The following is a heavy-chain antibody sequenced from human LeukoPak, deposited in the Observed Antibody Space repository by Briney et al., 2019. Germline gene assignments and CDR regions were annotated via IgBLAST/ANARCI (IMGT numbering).Heavy chain of an antibody. CDR2: ISGSGGTT. J-gene: IGHJ4*02. Sequence: PGGSLRLSCAASGFTFNNYAMSWVRQAPGKGLEWVLAISGSGGTTNYADSVKGRFTISRDNSKNMLYLQMNSLRAEDTAVYYCGEHPRHCGGDCYSDFAHWGQGTLVTVSS. V-gene: IGHV3-23*01. D-gene: IGHD2-21*02. CDR3: GEHPRHCGGDCYSDFAH. CDR1: GFTFNNYA.